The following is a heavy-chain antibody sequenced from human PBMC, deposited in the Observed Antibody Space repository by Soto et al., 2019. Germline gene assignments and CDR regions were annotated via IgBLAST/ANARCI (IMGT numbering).Heavy chain of an antibody. J-gene: IGHJ5*02. CDR1: AYTFTSYD. CDR3: ARGNFNWNDVNWFDP. V-gene: IGHV1-18*01. Sequence: ASVQVSCKASAYTFTSYDISWVRQAPGQVLEWMGWISAYNGNTNYAQKLQGRVTMTTDTSTSTAYMELRSLRSDDTAVYYFARGNFNWNDVNWFDPWGQGTLVT. CDR2: ISAYNGNT. D-gene: IGHD1-20*01.